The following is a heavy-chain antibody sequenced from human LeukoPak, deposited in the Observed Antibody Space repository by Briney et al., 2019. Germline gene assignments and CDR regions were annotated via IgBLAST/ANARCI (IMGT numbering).Heavy chain of an antibody. CDR1: GGSISSYY. CDR2: IYTSGST. CDR3: ARGGRVGQQLARYDY. V-gene: IGHV4-4*07. J-gene: IGHJ4*02. D-gene: IGHD6-13*01. Sequence: SETLSLTCTVSGGSISSYYWSWIRQPAGKGLEWIGRIYTSGSTNYNPSLKSRVTMSVDTSKNQFSLKLSSVTAADTAVYYCARGGRVGQQLARYDYWGQGTWSPSPQ.